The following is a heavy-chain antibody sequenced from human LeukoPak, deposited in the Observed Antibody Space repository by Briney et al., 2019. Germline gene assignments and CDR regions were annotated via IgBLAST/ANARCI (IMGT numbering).Heavy chain of an antibody. J-gene: IGHJ5*02. CDR2: IYYSGST. V-gene: IGHV4-59*01. CDR3: AREYDSSGYYTPNWFDP. Sequence: SETLSLTCAVSGGSISSYYWSWSRQPPGRGLEWIGYIYYSGSTNYNPSLKSRVTISVDTSKNQFSLKLSSVTAADTAAYYCAREYDSSGYYTPNWFDPWGQGTLVTVSS. CDR1: GGSISSYY. D-gene: IGHD3-22*01.